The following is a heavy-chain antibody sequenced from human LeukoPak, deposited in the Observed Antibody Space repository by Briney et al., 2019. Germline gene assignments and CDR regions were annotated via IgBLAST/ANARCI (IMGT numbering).Heavy chain of an antibody. CDR1: GFTFSNAW. Sequence: GGSLRLSCAASGFTFSNAWMSWVRQAPGKGLEWVGRIKSKTDGETTDYAAPAKGRLTISRDDSENTLYLQMNSLRAEDTAVYYCARDANGIVVVAAFDIWGQGTMVTVSS. CDR2: IKSKTDGETT. V-gene: IGHV3-15*01. J-gene: IGHJ3*02. D-gene: IGHD2-21*01. CDR3: ARDANGIVVVAAFDI.